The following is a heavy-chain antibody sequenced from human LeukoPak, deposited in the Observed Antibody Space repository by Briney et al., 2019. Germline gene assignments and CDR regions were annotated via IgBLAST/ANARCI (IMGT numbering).Heavy chain of an antibody. Sequence: ASVKVSCKASGYTFTGYYIHWVRQAPGQGLEWMGWINPNSGGTNYAQKFQGRVTMTRDTSISTAYMELSRLRSDDTAVYYCARATGARRYYYMDVWGKGTTVTVSS. J-gene: IGHJ6*03. CDR1: GYTFTGYY. CDR3: ARATGARRYYYMDV. V-gene: IGHV1-2*02. D-gene: IGHD1-14*01. CDR2: INPNSGGT.